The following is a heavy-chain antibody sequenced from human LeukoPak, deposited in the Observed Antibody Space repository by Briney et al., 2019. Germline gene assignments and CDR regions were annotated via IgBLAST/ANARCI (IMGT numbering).Heavy chain of an antibody. D-gene: IGHD1-26*01. CDR3: ARETSGSYYGQQYYYYYMDV. CDR2: IKQDGSEK. V-gene: IGHV3-7*01. CDR1: GFTFSSYW. J-gene: IGHJ6*03. Sequence: GGSLRLSCAASGFTFSSYWTSWVRQAPGKGLEWVANIKQDGSEKYYVDSVKGRFTISRDNAKNSLYLQMNSLRAEDTAVYYCARETSGSYYGQQYYYYYMDVWGKGTTVTVSS.